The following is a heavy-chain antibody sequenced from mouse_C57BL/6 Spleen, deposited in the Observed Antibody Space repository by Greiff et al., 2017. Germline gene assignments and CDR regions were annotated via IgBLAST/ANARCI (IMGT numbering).Heavy chain of an antibody. D-gene: IGHD2-12*01. Sequence: QVQLQQPGAELVRPGSSVKLSCKASGYTFTSYWMHWVKQRPIQGLEWIGNIDPSDSETHYNQKFKDKATLTVDKSSSTAYMQLSSLTSEDSAVYYGARFDRYDQSSYWYFDVWGTGTTVTVSS. V-gene: IGHV1-52*01. CDR3: ARFDRYDQSSYWYFDV. CDR1: GYTFTSYW. J-gene: IGHJ1*03. CDR2: IDPSDSET.